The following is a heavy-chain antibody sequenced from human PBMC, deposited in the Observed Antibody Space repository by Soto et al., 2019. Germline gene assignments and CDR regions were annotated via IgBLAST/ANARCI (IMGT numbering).Heavy chain of an antibody. Sequence: GKGLEWIGRIYSSGSTKYNPSLKSRVTMSVDTSKNQFSLRLTSVTAADTAVYYCARDRARFGSYSSARGWFDPWGPGTLVTVYS. J-gene: IGHJ5*02. CDR3: ARDRARFGSYSSARGWFDP. CDR2: IYSSGST. D-gene: IGHD6-25*01. V-gene: IGHV4-4*07.